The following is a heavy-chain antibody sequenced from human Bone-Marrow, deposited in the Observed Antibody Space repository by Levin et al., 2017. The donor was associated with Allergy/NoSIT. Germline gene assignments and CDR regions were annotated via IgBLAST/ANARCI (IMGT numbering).Heavy chain of an antibody. CDR3: ARVPVSGNADIYYMDG. V-gene: IGHV3-33*01. CDR1: GFSVSVYA. CDR2: LWFDGNKQ. J-gene: IGHJ6*04. D-gene: IGHD3-10*01. Sequence: GGSLRLSCAASGFSVSVYAMHWVRQAPGKGQEWVAALWFDGNKQNYADSVKGRFTISRDESKNILYLQMNNLRGEDTAVYHCARVPVSGNADIYYMDGWGNGTTVTVSS.